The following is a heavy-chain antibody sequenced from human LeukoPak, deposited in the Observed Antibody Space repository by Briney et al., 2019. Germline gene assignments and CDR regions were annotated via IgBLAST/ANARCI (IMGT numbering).Heavy chain of an antibody. J-gene: IGHJ5*02. D-gene: IGHD6-25*01. CDR2: IYTSGST. CDR3: ARDSSGDGYSSGYH. V-gene: IGHV4-61*02. CDR1: GGSISSGSYY. Sequence: SETLSLTCIVSGGSISSGSYYWSWIRQPAGKGLEWIGRIYTSGSTNYNPSLRSRVTISVDTSKNQFSLTLSSVTAADTAVYYCARDSSGDGYSSGYHWGQGTLVTVSS.